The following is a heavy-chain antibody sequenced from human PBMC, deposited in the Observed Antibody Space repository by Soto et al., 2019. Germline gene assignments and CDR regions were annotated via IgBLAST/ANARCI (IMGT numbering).Heavy chain of an antibody. CDR2: ISAYNGNT. V-gene: IGHV1-18*01. D-gene: IGHD6-13*01. CDR3: AGETSSSCHDY. CDR1: GYTFTSYG. J-gene: IGHJ4*02. Sequence: QVQLVQSGAEVKKPGASVKISCKASGYTFTSYGISWVRQAPGQGLEWMGWISAYNGNTNYAQKLQGRVTMTTDTTTSTAHMEPRRLRSDDTAVYYCAGETSSSCHDYWGQGPLVTVSS.